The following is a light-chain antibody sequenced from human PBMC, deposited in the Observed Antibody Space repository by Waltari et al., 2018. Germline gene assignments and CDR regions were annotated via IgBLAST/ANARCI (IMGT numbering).Light chain of an antibody. Sequence: DVVMTQSPLSLPVTLGQTASISCRSSQSLVHSDGATYLNWLQQRPGQSPRRLIYEVSKRGSGDPNRFSGSRSGTAFTLKSSRVEAEDVAVYYCMQGTHWPRTFGQGTKVEIK. V-gene: IGKV2-30*02. CDR3: MQGTHWPRT. J-gene: IGKJ1*01. CDR1: QSLVHSDGATY. CDR2: EVS.